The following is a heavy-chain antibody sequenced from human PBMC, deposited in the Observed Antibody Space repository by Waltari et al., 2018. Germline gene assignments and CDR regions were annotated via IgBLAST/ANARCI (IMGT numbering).Heavy chain of an antibody. CDR1: GGSFSGYY. CDR3: AREGGARGYSYGRQWNYFDY. D-gene: IGHD5-18*01. J-gene: IGHJ4*02. CDR2: INHRGST. V-gene: IGHV4-34*01. Sequence: QVQLQQWGAGLLKPSETLSLTCAVYGGSFSGYYWSWIRQPPGKGREWIGEINHRGSTNYNPSLKSRVTISVDTSKNQFSLKLSSVTAADTAVYYCAREGGARGYSYGRQWNYFDYWGQGTLVTVSS.